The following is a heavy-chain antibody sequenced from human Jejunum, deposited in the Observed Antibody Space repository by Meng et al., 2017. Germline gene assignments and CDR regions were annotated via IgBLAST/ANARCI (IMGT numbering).Heavy chain of an antibody. CDR3: ARARGRSSTDARYSDY. CDR1: GFTFNSHT. J-gene: IGHJ4*02. D-gene: IGHD6-6*01. Sequence: GGSLRLSCAASGFTFNSHTMHWVRQAPDKGLEWVAVIACDGSEKYYADSVKGRFTISRDNSGNTLYLQMDSLRTEDTAVYYCARARGRSSTDARYSDYWGQGTLVTVSS. V-gene: IGHV3-30*01. CDR2: IACDGSEK.